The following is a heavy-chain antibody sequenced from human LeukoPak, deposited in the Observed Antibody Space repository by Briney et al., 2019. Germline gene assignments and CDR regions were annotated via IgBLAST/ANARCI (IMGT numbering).Heavy chain of an antibody. CDR3: ARVSTYPLDLGDFDP. Sequence: PGGSLRLSCAASGFTFSDYYMSWIRQAPGKGLEWVSYISSSGSTIYYADSVKGRFTISRDNAKNSLYLQMNSLRAEDTAVYYCARVSTYPLDLGDFDPWGQGTLVTVSS. J-gene: IGHJ5*02. V-gene: IGHV3-11*01. D-gene: IGHD3-3*01. CDR1: GFTFSDYY. CDR2: ISSSGSTI.